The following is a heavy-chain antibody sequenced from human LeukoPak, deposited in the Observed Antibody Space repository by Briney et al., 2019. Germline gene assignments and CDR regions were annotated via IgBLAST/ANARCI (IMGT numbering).Heavy chain of an antibody. D-gene: IGHD3-3*01. CDR3: AKLVSFWSGYFDY. J-gene: IGHJ4*02. Sequence: TEGSLRLSCAASGFTFSSYAMSWVRQAPGKGLEWVSAISGSGGSTYYADSVKGRFTISRDNSKNTLYLQMNSLRAEDTAVYYCAKLVSFWSGYFDYWGQGTLVTVSS. CDR2: ISGSGGST. V-gene: IGHV3-23*01. CDR1: GFTFSSYA.